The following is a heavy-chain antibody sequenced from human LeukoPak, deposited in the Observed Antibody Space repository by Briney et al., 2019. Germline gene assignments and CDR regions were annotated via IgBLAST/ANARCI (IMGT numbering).Heavy chain of an antibody. CDR3: ARLSSSSWFDP. CDR2: IYTSGST. V-gene: IGHV4-4*09. Sequence: PSETLSLTCTVSGGSISSYYWSWIRQPPGKGLEWIGYIYTSGSTNYNPSLKSRVTISVDTSKNQFSLKLSSVTAADTAVYYCARLSSSSWFDPWGQGTLVTVSS. J-gene: IGHJ5*02. D-gene: IGHD6-13*01. CDR1: GGSISSYY.